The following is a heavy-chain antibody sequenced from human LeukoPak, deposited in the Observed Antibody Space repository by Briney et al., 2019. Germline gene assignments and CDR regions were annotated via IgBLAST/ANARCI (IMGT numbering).Heavy chain of an antibody. CDR2: INHSGST. Sequence: SGTLSLTCTVYGGSFSGYYWGGIRQPPGKGLEGSGEINHSGSTNYNPSPKSRPTIPVDTSKNQFSPKLTSVTHADTAVYYCATLPVPPRRLRVATPPPGYYYYMDVWGKGTTVTVSS. J-gene: IGHJ6*03. CDR3: ATLPVPPRRLRVATPPPGYYYYMDV. D-gene: IGHD3-3*01. V-gene: IGHV4-34*01. CDR1: GGSFSGYY.